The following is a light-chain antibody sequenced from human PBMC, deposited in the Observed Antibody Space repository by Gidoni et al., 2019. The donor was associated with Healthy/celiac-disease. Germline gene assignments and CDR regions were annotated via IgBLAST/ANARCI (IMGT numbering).Light chain of an antibody. CDR3: QQSYSTRFT. CDR1: QSITHY. CDR2: AAS. Sequence: DIQLTHPLSSLSASVGDRVTITCLASQSITHYLNWYEQKRGKAPKLLIYAASSVQGGIPSRFRGSGSGTDFALTISRLQPGDFGTYYGQQSYSTRFTFSPGTKVDIK. V-gene: IGKV1-39*01. J-gene: IGKJ3*01.